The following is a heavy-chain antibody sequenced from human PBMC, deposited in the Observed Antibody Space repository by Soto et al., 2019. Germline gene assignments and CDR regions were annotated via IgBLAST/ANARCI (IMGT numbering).Heavy chain of an antibody. CDR2: INHVGGT. CDR3: VRIRYQLPSSVLWLDP. Sequence: PSETLSLTCAVYGGFLSDSYWTWIRQPPGKGLEWIGEINHVGGTNYNPSLKSRVTMSVDTSQNQFSLRLISVTAADTATSFCVRIRYQLPSSVLWLDPWGQGTPVTVSS. CDR1: GGFLSDSY. D-gene: IGHD3-16*01. V-gene: IGHV4-34*01. J-gene: IGHJ5*02.